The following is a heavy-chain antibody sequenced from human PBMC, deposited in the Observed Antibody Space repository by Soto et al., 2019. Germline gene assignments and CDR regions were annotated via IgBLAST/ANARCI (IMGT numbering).Heavy chain of an antibody. CDR2: FDPEDGET. V-gene: IGHV1-24*01. J-gene: IGHJ4*02. CDR3: ATVPTYSSSYDY. Sequence: ASVKVSCKVPGYTLTELSMHWVRQAPGKGLEWMGGFDPEDGETIYAQKFQGRVTMTEDTSTDTAYMELSSLRSEDTAVYYCATVPTYSSSYDYWGQGTLVTVSS. D-gene: IGHD6-13*01. CDR1: GYTLTELS.